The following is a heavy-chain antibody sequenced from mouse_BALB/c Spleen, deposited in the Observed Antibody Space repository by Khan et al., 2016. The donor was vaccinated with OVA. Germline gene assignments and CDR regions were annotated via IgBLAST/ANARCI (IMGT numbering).Heavy chain of an antibody. V-gene: IGHV1-4*01. J-gene: IGHJ3*01. D-gene: IGHD2-14*01. CDR3: VREGAYDRSDGWFAY. CDR1: GYTFTTYT. CDR2: IIPSNDYT. Sequence: QIQLVQSGAELARPGASVKMSCKASGYTFTTYTIHWVKQRPGQGLEWIGYIIPSNDYTNYNQKFKDRATLTADKSSSTAYMQLSSLTSEDSAVFYCVREGAYDRSDGWFAYWGQGTLVTVSA.